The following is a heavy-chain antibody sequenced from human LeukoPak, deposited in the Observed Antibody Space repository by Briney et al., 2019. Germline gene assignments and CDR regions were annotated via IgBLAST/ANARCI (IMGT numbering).Heavy chain of an antibody. J-gene: IGHJ4*02. Sequence: QPGGSLRLSCVVSGFPFTNYWMSWVRQAPGKGLEWVANINLDGTKRYYMGSVKGRFTISRDDAENSVYLQMDSLRTEDTAVYYCGRQLPPGEYFDYWGQGILVTVTS. V-gene: IGHV3-7*01. D-gene: IGHD7-27*01. CDR1: GFPFTNYW. CDR2: INLDGTKR. CDR3: GRQLPPGEYFDY.